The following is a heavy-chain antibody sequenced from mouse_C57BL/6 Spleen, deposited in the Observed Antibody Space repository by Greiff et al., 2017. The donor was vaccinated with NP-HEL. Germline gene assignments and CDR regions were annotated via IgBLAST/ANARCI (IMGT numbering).Heavy chain of an antibody. CDR3: ASSYGSSPYYFDY. J-gene: IGHJ2*01. V-gene: IGHV14-2*01. CDR2: IDPEDGET. CDR1: GFNINDYY. Sequence: VQLQQSGAELVKPGASVKLSCTASGFNINDYYMHWVKQRTEQGLEWIGRIDPEDGETKYAPKFQGKATITADTSSNTAYLQLSSLTSEDTAVYYCASSYGSSPYYFDYWGQGTTLTVSS. D-gene: IGHD1-1*01.